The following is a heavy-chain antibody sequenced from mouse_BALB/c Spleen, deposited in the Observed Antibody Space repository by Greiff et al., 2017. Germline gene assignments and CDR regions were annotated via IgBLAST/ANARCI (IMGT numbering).Heavy chain of an antibody. V-gene: IGHV5-6-4*01. CDR1: GFTFSSYT. CDR2: ISSGGSYT. J-gene: IGHJ3*01. CDR3: TRDGEVRRRSPFAY. D-gene: IGHD2-14*01. Sequence: EVHLVESGGGLVKPGGSLKLSCAASGFTFSSYTMSWVRQTPEKRLEWVATISSGGSYTYYPDSVKGRFTISRDNAKNTLYLQMSSLKSEDTAMYYCTRDGEVRRRSPFAYWGQGTLVTVSA.